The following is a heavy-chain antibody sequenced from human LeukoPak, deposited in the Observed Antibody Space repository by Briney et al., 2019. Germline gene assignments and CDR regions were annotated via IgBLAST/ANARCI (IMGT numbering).Heavy chain of an antibody. J-gene: IGHJ4*02. CDR1: GFTFSDYY. Sequence: GRSLRLSCAASGFTFSDYYRSWIRQAPGKGLEWVSYISSSGSTIYYADSVKGRFTISRDNAKNSLYLQMNSLRAEDTAVYYCAREAGYDSSGYNFDYWGQGTLVTVSS. D-gene: IGHD3-22*01. CDR2: ISSSGSTI. V-gene: IGHV3-11*01. CDR3: AREAGYDSSGYNFDY.